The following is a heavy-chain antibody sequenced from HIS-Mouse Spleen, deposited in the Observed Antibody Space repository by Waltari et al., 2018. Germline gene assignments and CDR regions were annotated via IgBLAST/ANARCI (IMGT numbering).Heavy chain of an antibody. Sequence: QLQLQESGPGLVKPSETLSLTCTVSGGSISSSSYYWGWIRQPPGKGLEWIGGIYYSGSTYYTPSLRSRVTISVATSKNQFSRKLSSVTAADTAVYYCAREIPYSSSWYDWYFDLWGRGTLVTVSS. D-gene: IGHD6-13*01. V-gene: IGHV4-39*07. CDR2: IYYSGST. CDR3: AREIPYSSSWYDWYFDL. CDR1: GGSISSSSYY. J-gene: IGHJ2*01.